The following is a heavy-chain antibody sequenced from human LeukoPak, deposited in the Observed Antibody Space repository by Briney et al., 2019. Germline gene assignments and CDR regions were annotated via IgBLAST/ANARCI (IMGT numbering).Heavy chain of an antibody. CDR3: AKDSGSYYAGYFDY. D-gene: IGHD1-26*01. CDR2: ISGSGGST. CDR1: GFTFSSYA. Sequence: GGSLRLSCAASGFTFSSYAMSWVRQAPGKGLEWVSAISGSGGSTYYADSVKGRFTISRDNSKNMLYLQMNSLRAEDTAVYYCAKDSGSYYAGYFDYWGQGTLVTVSS. J-gene: IGHJ4*02. V-gene: IGHV3-23*01.